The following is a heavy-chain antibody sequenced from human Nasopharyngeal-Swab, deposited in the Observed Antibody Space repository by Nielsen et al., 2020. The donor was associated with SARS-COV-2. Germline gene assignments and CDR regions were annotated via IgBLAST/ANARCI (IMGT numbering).Heavy chain of an antibody. CDR3: ARAVHCSGDSCYWRYFDY. Sequence: VRQAPGKGLEWVSYIYSTNSTIYYADSVKGRFTISRDNAKNSLSLQMNSLRAEDTAIYYCARAVHCSGDSCYWRYFDYWGRGTLVTV. D-gene: IGHD2-15*01. J-gene: IGHJ4*02. CDR2: IYSTNSTI. V-gene: IGHV3-48*03.